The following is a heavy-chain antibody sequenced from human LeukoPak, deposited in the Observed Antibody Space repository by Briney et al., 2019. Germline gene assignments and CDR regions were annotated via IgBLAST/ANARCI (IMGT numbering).Heavy chain of an antibody. CDR2: ISSSSSYI. V-gene: IGHV3-21*01. Sequence: PGGSLRLSCAASGFTFSSYSMNWVRQAPGKGLEWVSSISSSSSYIYYADSVKGRFTISRDNAKNSLYLQMNSLRAEDTAVYYCARDYSSSWYRVYYYGMDVRGQGTTVTVSS. J-gene: IGHJ6*02. CDR1: GFTFSSYS. D-gene: IGHD6-13*01. CDR3: ARDYSSSWYRVYYYGMDV.